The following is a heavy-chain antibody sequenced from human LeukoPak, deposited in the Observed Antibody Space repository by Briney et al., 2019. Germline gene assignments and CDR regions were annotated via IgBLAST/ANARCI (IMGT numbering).Heavy chain of an antibody. D-gene: IGHD5-18*01. J-gene: IGHJ1*01. V-gene: IGHV4-4*07. CDR2: IYANGGT. CDR1: GGSISGYY. CDR3: ARDFTRNSYAVAEFFHP. Sequence: SETLSLTCTVSGGSISGYYWSWIRQSAGKGLEWIGRIYANGGTNYNPSLRSRVSMSVDTSKIQFSLKLTSVTAADTAIYYCARDFTRNSYAVAEFFHPWGQGTLVSVSS.